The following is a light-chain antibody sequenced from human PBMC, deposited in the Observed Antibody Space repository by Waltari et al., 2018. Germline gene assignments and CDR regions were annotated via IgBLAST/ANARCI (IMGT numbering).Light chain of an antibody. V-gene: IGLV2-23*02. J-gene: IGLJ1*01. CDR2: EVT. CDR1: SSDVGTYTL. Sequence: QSGLTQPASVSGSPGQSITIPCPGTSSDVGTYTLVSWYQQYPGKAPKPMVYEVTKRTSGVSDRFSGSKSGNTASLTIYGLQSEDEADYYCCSYAGLGIYVFGTGTKVTVL. CDR3: CSYAGLGIYV.